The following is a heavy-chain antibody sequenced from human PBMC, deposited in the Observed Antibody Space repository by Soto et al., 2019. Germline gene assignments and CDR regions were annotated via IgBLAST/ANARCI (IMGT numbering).Heavy chain of an antibody. J-gene: IGHJ4*02. CDR1: GYTFTDYG. V-gene: IGHV1-18*01. CDR3: ARDAQYSSRWHPIDY. Sequence: QVQLAQSGAEVKKPGASVKVYCKASGYTFTDYGISWVRQAPGQGLEWMGWIHTYNGNTNYAQKVQGRVTMTTDSSTSTAYMELRSLRSDDTAVYYCARDAQYSSRWHPIDYWGQGTLVTVSS. D-gene: IGHD6-19*01. CDR2: IHTYNGNT.